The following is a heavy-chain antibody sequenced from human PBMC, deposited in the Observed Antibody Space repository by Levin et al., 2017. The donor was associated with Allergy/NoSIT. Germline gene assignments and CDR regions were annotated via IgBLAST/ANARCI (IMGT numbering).Heavy chain of an antibody. CDR1: GFTFSTCG. CDR3: ARDNPFGGYGFDY. Sequence: GGSLRLSCAASGFTFSTCGMNWVRQAPGKGLEWVSYISSTGSSIFYADSVKGRFTISRDNAKNSLYLQMGSLRAEDTAVYYCARDNPFGGYGFDYWGQGTLVPVSS. V-gene: IGHV3-48*01. D-gene: IGHD5-12*01. CDR2: ISSTGSSI. J-gene: IGHJ4*02.